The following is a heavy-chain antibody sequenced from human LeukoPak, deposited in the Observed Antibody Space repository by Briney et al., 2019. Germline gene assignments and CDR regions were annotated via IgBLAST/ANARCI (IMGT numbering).Heavy chain of an antibody. Sequence: SQTLSLTCTVSGGSISSGDYYWSWIRQPPGMGLEWIGYIYYSGSTYYNPSLKSRVTISVDTSKNQFSLKLNSVTAADTAVYYCARAVVGAPWADYWGQGTLVTVSS. CDR1: GGSISSGDYY. D-gene: IGHD1-26*01. J-gene: IGHJ4*02. CDR2: IYYSGST. V-gene: IGHV4-30-4*08. CDR3: ARAVVGAPWADY.